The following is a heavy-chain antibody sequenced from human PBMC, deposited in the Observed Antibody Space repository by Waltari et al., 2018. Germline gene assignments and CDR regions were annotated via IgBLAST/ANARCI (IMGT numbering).Heavy chain of an antibody. V-gene: IGHV1-18*01. Sequence: QVQLVHAGAGVKKPGASVKVSCKASGYTFTSYGISWLRNAPGQGLEWMGWISAYNGNTNYAQKLQGRVTMTTDTSTSTAYMELRSLRSDDTAVYYCARATIFGVVIIYFDYWGQGTLVTVSS. D-gene: IGHD3-3*01. CDR2: ISAYNGNT. CDR1: GYTFTSYG. J-gene: IGHJ4*02. CDR3: ARATIFGVVIIYFDY.